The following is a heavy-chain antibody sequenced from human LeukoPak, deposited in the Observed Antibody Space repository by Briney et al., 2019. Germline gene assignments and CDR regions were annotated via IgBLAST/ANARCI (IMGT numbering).Heavy chain of an antibody. CDR1: RSSLSNYA. V-gene: IGHV3-30*18. CDR3: AKDPGAAAGTGGHLFDY. CDR2: ISYDGSNK. J-gene: IGHJ4*02. Sequence: AGGSLRLSCAASRSSLSNYAMHWVRQAPGKGLEWVAVISYDGSNKYYADSVKGRFTISRDNSKNTLYLQMNSLRAEDTAVYYCAKDPGAAAGTGGHLFDYWGQGTLVTVSS. D-gene: IGHD6-13*01.